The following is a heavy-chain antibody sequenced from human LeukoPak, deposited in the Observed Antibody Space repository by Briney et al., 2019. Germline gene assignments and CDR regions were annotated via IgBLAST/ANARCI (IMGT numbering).Heavy chain of an antibody. CDR1: GFPFNGYY. CDR2: INPNSGDT. V-gene: IGHV1-2*02. J-gene: IGHJ3*02. Sequence: ASVKVACKGSGFPFNGYYMHWVRQAPGQGLEWMGWINPNSGDTNYAQKFQGRATMTRDTSISTAYMELRSLRSDDTAVYHCAREGDSSADAFDIWGLGTMVTVSS. D-gene: IGHD3-22*01. CDR3: AREGDSSADAFDI.